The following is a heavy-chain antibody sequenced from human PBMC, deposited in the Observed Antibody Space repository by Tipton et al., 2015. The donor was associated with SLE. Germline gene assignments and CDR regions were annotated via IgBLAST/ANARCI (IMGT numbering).Heavy chain of an antibody. CDR2: IYYSGST. D-gene: IGHD3-10*01. V-gene: IGHV4-31*03. CDR1: GGSISSGGYY. J-gene: IGHJ4*02. Sequence: TLSLTCTVSGGSISSGGYYWSWIRQHPGKGLEWIGYIYYSGSTYYNPSFKSRVTISVDTSKNQFSLKLSSVTAADTAVYYCARAGEGVFDYWGQGTLVTVSS. CDR3: ARAGEGVFDY.